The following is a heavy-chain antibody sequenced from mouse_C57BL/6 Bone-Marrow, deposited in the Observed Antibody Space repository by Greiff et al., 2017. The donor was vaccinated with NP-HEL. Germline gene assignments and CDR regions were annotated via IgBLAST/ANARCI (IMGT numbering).Heavy chain of an antibody. V-gene: IGHV14-4*01. CDR1: GFNIKDDY. CDR3: TTVILRYYFDY. Sequence: EVQLQQSGAELVRPGASVKLSCTASGFNIKDDYMHWVKQRPEQGLEWIGWIDPENGDTEYASKFQGKATITADTSSNTAYLQLSSLTSEDTAVYYCTTVILRYYFDYWGQGTTRTVSS. J-gene: IGHJ2*01. D-gene: IGHD1-1*01. CDR2: IDPENGDT.